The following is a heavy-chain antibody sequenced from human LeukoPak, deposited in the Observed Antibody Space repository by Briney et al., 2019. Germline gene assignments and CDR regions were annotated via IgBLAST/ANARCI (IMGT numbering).Heavy chain of an antibody. J-gene: IGHJ4*02. Sequence: KPSETLSLTCAVYGGSFSGYYWSWIRQPPGKGLEWIGEINHSGSTNYNPSLKSRVTISVDTSKNQFSLQLSSVTAADTAVYYCASQGRGYTYGYFDYWGQGTLVTVSS. CDR1: GGSFSGYY. CDR3: ASQGRGYTYGYFDY. D-gene: IGHD5-18*01. CDR2: INHSGST. V-gene: IGHV4-34*01.